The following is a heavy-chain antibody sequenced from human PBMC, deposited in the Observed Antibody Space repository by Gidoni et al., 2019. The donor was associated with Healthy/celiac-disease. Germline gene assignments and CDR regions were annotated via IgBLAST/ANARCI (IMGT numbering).Heavy chain of an antibody. CDR3: AKDQGSGSYYPHFDY. Sequence: EVQLLESGGGLVQPGGSLRRTCAAPGSTFSRYAMSWVRQAPGKGLEWVSAISGSGGSTYYADSVKGRFTISRDNAKNTLYLQMNSLRAEDTAVYYCAKDQGSGSYYPHFDYWGQGTLVTVSS. D-gene: IGHD1-26*01. J-gene: IGHJ4*02. CDR1: GSTFSRYA. V-gene: IGHV3-23*01. CDR2: ISGSGGST.